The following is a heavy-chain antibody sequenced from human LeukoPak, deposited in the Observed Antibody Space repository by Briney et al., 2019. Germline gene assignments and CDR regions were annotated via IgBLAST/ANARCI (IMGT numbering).Heavy chain of an antibody. V-gene: IGHV1-2*02. CDR3: ARGLLTGIPFDY. CDR1: GYTFTGYY. J-gene: IGHJ4*02. CDR2: INPNSGDT. Sequence: GASVKVSCKASGYTFTGYYIHWVRQAPGQGLEWMGWINPNSGDTNYAQKFQARVTMTRDTSISTAYMELSRLRSDDTAVYYCARGLLTGIPFDYWGQGTLVTVSS. D-gene: IGHD7-27*01.